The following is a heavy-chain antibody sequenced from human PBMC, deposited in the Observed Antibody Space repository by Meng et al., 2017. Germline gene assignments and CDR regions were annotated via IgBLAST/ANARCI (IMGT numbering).Heavy chain of an antibody. J-gene: IGHJ2*01. Sequence: VRLVGAGGGLVKLGGSLGLSCAASGFTFSSYGMHWVRQAPGKGLEWVAVIWYDGSNKYYADSVKGRFTISRDNSKNTLYLQMNSLRAEDTAVYYCARGLSTTYWYFDLWGRGTLVTVSS. CDR3: ARGLSTTYWYFDL. CDR2: IWYDGSNK. CDR1: GFTFSSYG. V-gene: IGHV3-33*08. D-gene: IGHD2/OR15-2a*01.